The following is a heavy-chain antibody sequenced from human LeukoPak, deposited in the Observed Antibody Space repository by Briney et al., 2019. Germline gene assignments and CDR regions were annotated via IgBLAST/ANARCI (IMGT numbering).Heavy chain of an antibody. J-gene: IGHJ3*02. V-gene: IGHV1-2*02. CDR3: TRTKRAADAFDI. Sequence: ASVKVSCKASGYTFTDYYMHWVRQAPGQGLEWMGWINPNSGATNYAQKFQGRVTMTRDTSITTAYMGLSRLRSDDTAVYYCTRTKRAADAFDIWGQGTMVTVSS. CDR1: GYTFTDYY. D-gene: IGHD2-8*01. CDR2: INPNSGAT.